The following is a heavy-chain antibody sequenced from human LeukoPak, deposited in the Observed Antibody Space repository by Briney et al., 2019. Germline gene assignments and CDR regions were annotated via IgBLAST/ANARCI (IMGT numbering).Heavy chain of an antibody. V-gene: IGHV1-18*01. Sequence: GASVKVSCKASGGTFSSYAISWVRQAPGQGLEWMGWISAYNGNTNYAQKLQGRVTMTTDTSTSTAYMELRSLRSDDTAVYYCARDLRLSGSYGSGSFGYWGQGTLVTVSS. D-gene: IGHD3-10*01. CDR2: ISAYNGNT. CDR3: ARDLRLSGSYGSGSFGY. CDR1: GGTFSSYA. J-gene: IGHJ4*02.